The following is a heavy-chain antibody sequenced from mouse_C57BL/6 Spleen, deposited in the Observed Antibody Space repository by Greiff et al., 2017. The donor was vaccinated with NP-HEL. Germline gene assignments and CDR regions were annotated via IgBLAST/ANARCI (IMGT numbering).Heavy chain of an antibody. CDR1: GYTFTSYW. CDR3: ARTTVVATGDMDY. Sequence: QVQLQQPGAELVKPGASVKMSCKASGYTFTSYWITWVKQRPGQGLEWIGDIYPGSGSTNYNEKFKSKATLTVDTSSSTAYMQLSSLTSEDSAVYYCARTTVVATGDMDYWGQGTSVTVSS. V-gene: IGHV1-55*01. CDR2: IYPGSGST. J-gene: IGHJ4*01. D-gene: IGHD1-1*01.